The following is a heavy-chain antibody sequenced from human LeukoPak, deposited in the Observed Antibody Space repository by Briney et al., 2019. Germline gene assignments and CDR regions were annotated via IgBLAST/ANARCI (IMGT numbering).Heavy chain of an antibody. V-gene: IGHV4-4*09. J-gene: IGHJ4*02. Sequence: PSETLSLTCTVSGVSISTFHWRWIRQPPGEGREGIGYVQTSGSTDYNSSLKSRVTISVDTSKNQFSLKVTSVTAADSAIYYCASSGSWGPSDYWGQGLMSPSPQ. D-gene: IGHD1-26*01. CDR3: ASSGSWGPSDY. CDR2: VQTSGST. CDR1: GVSISTFH.